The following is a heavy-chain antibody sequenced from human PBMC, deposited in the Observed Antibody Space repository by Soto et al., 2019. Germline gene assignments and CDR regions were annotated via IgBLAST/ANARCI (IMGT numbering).Heavy chain of an antibody. CDR3: AREDALTRNYGLDV. CDR2: INPNSGGT. CDR1: GYTFTAHC. V-gene: IGHV1-2*02. J-gene: IGHJ6*02. D-gene: IGHD3-9*01. Sequence: QVQLVQSGAEVKKPGASVKVSCKTSGYTFTAHCIHWVRQAPGQGLEWMGWINPNSGGTTYAQKFHARVTMTRDTSISTAYMELSGLTSADTAVYYCAREDALTRNYGLDVWGQGTTVTVSS.